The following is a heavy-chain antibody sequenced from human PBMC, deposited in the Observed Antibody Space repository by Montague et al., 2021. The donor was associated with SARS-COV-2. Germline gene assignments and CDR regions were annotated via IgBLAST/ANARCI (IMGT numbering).Heavy chain of an antibody. V-gene: IGHV4-39*01. D-gene: IGHD6-19*01. CDR1: GGSISSCSYY. J-gene: IGHJ4*02. Sequence: SETLSLTCTVSGGSISSCSYYWAWIRQPPGKGLAWIGSLYYRGITYYNPSLKSRVFISVDTSKNQLSLTLTSGTVADTAVYYCATQEDPSGWIPGPFDFWDQGTLLSVSS. CDR3: ATQEDPSGWIPGPFDF. CDR2: LYYRGIT.